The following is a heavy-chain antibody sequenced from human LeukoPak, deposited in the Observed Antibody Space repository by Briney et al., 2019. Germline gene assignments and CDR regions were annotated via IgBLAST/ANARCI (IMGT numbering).Heavy chain of an antibody. V-gene: IGHV4-39*01. D-gene: IGHD6-13*01. Sequence: SETLSLTCTVSGGSISNSSYYWGWIRQPPGKGLEWIGSIYYSGSTYYNPSLKSRVTISVDTSKNQFSLKLSSVTAADTAVYYCARRKQQLAFDYWGQGTLVTVSS. CDR3: ARRKQQLAFDY. CDR2: IYYSGST. J-gene: IGHJ4*02. CDR1: GGSISNSSYY.